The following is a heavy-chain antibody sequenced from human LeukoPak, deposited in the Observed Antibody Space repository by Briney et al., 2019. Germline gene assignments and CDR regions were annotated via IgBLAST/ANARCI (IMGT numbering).Heavy chain of an antibody. V-gene: IGHV3-48*01. CDR3: ARDGGGGTAAGTSPRNHYYYYYYMDV. CDR1: GFSFSPYT. Sequence: GGSLRLSCAASGFSFSPYTMNWVRQAPGRGLEWVSSISTSSSTMYYADSVKGRFTISRDNAKNSLYLQMNSLGAEDTAVYYCARDGGGGTAAGTSPRNHYYYYYYMDVWGKGTTVTVSS. CDR2: ISTSSSTM. D-gene: IGHD6-13*01. J-gene: IGHJ6*03.